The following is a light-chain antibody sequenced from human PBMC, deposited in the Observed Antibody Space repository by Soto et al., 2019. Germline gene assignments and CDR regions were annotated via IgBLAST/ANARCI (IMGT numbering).Light chain of an antibody. CDR1: QDISNY. J-gene: IGKJ2*01. CDR2: DAS. Sequence: DIQMTQSPSSLSASVGERVTITCQASQDISNYLNWYQQKPGKAPKLLIYDASNLETGVPSRFSGSGSATDFTFTISSLQPEDIATYYCQHYDNLPYTFGQGTKLEIK. V-gene: IGKV1-33*01. CDR3: QHYDNLPYT.